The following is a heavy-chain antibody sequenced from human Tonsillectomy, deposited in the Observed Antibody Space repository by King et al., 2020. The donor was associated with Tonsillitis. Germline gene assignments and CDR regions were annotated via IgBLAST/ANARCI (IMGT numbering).Heavy chain of an antibody. V-gene: IGHV2-5*02. CDR2: IYCDDDK. CDR1: GFSLSTSGVG. J-gene: IGHJ4*02. Sequence: TLKESGPTLVKPTQTLTLTCTFSGFSLSTSGVGVGWIRQPPGKALEWFALIYCDDDKRYIPSLKSRLTITKDTSKNQVVLTMTNMDPVDTATYYCAHSVELGIAGAGAFDYWGQGTLVTVSS. CDR3: AHSVELGIAGAGAFDY. D-gene: IGHD6-19*01.